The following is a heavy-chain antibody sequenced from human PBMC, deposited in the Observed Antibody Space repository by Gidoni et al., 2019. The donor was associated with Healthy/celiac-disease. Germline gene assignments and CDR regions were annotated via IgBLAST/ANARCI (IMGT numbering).Heavy chain of an antibody. D-gene: IGHD3-10*01. CDR3: ARDFGGTGDY. CDR1: GFTFSSYA. CDR2: ISYDGSNK. J-gene: IGHJ4*02. V-gene: IGHV3-30-3*01. Sequence: QVQLVESGGGVVQPGRSLRLSCAASGFTFSSYAMHWVRQAPGKGLGWVAVISYDGSNKYYADSVKGRFTISRDNSKNTLYLQMNSLRAEDTAVYYCARDFGGTGDYWGQGTLVTVSS.